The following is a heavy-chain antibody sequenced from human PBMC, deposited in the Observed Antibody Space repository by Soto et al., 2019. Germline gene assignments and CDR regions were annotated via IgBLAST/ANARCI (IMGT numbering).Heavy chain of an antibody. J-gene: IGHJ4*02. CDR3: TKSSGGSSSVGMDY. CDR2: ITRDGYNK. V-gene: IGHV3-30*04. Sequence: QVQLVESGGGVVQPGRSLRLSCAVSGFIFKNYALNWVRQAPGKGLEWVASITRDGYNKYYADSVKGRFTISRDNSKNTLGLQMTALRVEDSSVYYCTKSSGGSSSVGMDYWGPGTLVTVSS. CDR1: GFIFKNYA. D-gene: IGHD6-6*01.